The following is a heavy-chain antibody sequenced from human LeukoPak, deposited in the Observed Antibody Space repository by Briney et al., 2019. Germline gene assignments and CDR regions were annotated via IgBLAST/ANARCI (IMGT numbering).Heavy chain of an antibody. CDR3: ARGHYDFWSGYFRPYYYYYMDV. Sequence: ASVKXSCKASGYTFTSYGISWVRQAPGQGLEWKGWISAYNGNTNYAQKLQGRVTMTTDTSTSTAYMELRSLRSDDTAVYYCARGHYDFWSGYFRPYYYYYMDVWGKGTTVTVSS. D-gene: IGHD3-3*01. V-gene: IGHV1-18*01. J-gene: IGHJ6*03. CDR1: GYTFTSYG. CDR2: ISAYNGNT.